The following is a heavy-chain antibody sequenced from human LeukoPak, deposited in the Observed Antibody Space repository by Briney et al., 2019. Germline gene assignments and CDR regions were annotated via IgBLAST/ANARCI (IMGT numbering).Heavy chain of an antibody. CDR2: INSDGSST. CDR1: GFTLSSYW. D-gene: IGHD2-2*02. V-gene: IGHV3-74*01. J-gene: IGHJ4*02. Sequence: GGSLRLSCAASGFTLSSYWMHWVRQAPGKGLVWVSRINSDGSSTSYADSVKGRFTISRDNAKNTLFLQMNSLIAEDTAVYYCARAHIVVVPAAIRPLDYWGQGTLVTVSS. CDR3: ARAHIVVVPAAIRPLDY.